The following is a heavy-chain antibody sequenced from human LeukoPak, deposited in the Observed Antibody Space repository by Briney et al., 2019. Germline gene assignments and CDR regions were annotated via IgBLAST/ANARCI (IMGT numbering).Heavy chain of an antibody. Sequence: GGSLRLSCAASGFTFSSYSMNWVRQAPGKGLEWVSSISSSSSYIYYADSVKGRFTISRDNAKNSLYLQMNSLRAEDTAVYYCARDGEWLRPNDYWGQGTLVPVSS. CDR2: ISSSSSYI. D-gene: IGHD3-3*01. V-gene: IGHV3-21*01. CDR1: GFTFSSYS. CDR3: ARDGEWLRPNDY. J-gene: IGHJ4*02.